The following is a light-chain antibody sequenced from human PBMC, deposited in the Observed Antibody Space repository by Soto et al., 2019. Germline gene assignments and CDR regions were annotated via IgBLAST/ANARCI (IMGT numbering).Light chain of an antibody. Sequence: QSALTQPRSVSGSPGQSVTISCTGSSSDVAKYEYVSWYQQNPGKAPKLLIYDVTKRPSGVPDRFSGSKFGNTASLTISGLRPEDDDDYFCCSHAGSYTFVFGSGTKLTVL. CDR2: DVT. V-gene: IGLV2-11*01. CDR3: CSHAGSYTFV. CDR1: SSDVAKYEY. J-gene: IGLJ1*01.